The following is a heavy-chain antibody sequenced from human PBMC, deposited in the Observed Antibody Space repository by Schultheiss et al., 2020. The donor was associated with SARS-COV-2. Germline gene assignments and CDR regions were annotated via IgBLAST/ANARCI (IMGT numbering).Heavy chain of an antibody. CDR2: IYYSGST. CDR1: GGSISSYY. D-gene: IGHD6-6*01. CDR3: ARGGYSSSVGWFDP. J-gene: IGHJ5*02. Sequence: SETLSLTCSVSGGSISSYYWSWTRQPPGKGLEWIGYIYYSGSTNYNPSLKSRVTISVDTSKNQFSLKLSSVTAADTAVYYCARGGYSSSVGWFDPWGQGTLVTVSS. V-gene: IGHV4-59*12.